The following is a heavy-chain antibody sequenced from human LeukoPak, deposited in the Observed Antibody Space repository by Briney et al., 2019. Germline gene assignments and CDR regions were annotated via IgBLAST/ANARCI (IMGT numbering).Heavy chain of an antibody. CDR1: GFTFSSYA. Sequence: GGSLRLSCAASGFTFSSYAMSWVRQAPGKGLEWVSAISGSGGSTYYADSVKGRFTISRDNSKNTLYLQMNSLRAEDTAVYYCAKEGRITIFGAVIRPPYYYGMDVWGQGTTVTVSS. V-gene: IGHV3-23*01. J-gene: IGHJ6*02. CDR3: AKEGRITIFGAVIRPPYYYGMDV. D-gene: IGHD3-3*01. CDR2: ISGSGGST.